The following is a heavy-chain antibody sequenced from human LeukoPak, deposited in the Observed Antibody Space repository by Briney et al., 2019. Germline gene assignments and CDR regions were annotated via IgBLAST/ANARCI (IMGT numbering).Heavy chain of an antibody. D-gene: IGHD2-2*02. CDR3: AKDHSGYCSSTSCYNAFDI. J-gene: IGHJ3*02. CDR1: GFTFDDYG. Sequence: GGSLRLSCAASGFTFDDYGMSWVRQAPGKGLEWVSGINWNGGSTGYADSVKGRFTISRDNSKNTLYLQMNSLRAEDTAVYYCAKDHSGYCSSTSCYNAFDIWGQGTMVTVSS. V-gene: IGHV3-20*04. CDR2: INWNGGST.